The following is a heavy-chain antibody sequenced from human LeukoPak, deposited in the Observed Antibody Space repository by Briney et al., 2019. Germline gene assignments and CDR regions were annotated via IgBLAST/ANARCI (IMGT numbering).Heavy chain of an antibody. V-gene: IGHV3-66*01. CDR1: GFTVSRNY. D-gene: IGHD6-13*01. CDR3: ARAGPSSSWHQFDY. CDR2: IYSGGRT. Sequence: GGSLRLSCAASGFTVSRNYMSWVRQAPGKGLEWVSVIYSGGRTYYADSVRGRFTISRDNSKNTLYLQMSRLRAEDTAVYYCARAGPSSSWHQFDYWGQGTLVTVSS. J-gene: IGHJ4*02.